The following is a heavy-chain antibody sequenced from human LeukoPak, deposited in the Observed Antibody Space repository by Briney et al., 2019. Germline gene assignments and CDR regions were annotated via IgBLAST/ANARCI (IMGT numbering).Heavy chain of an antibody. J-gene: IGHJ5*02. CDR2: ISSSGSTI. CDR1: GFTFSSYE. D-gene: IGHD6-13*01. V-gene: IGHV3-48*03. Sequence: PGGSLRLSCAASGFTFSSYEMNWVRQAPGKGLEWVSYISSSGSTIYYADSVKGRFTISRDNAKNSLYLQINNLIREYTGVYYCASPGPPSSSWYGGGFDPWGQGTLVTVSS. CDR3: ASPGPPSSSWYGGGFDP.